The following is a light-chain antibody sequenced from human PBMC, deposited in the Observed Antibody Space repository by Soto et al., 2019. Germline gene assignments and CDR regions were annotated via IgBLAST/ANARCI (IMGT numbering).Light chain of an antibody. J-gene: IGLJ2*01. CDR3: QTWDTGIQV. CDR2: LNSDGSH. Sequence: QLVLTQSPSASASLGASVKLTCTLSSGHSSYSIAWHQQQPDKGPRFLMKLNSDGSHSKGDGIPDRFSGSSSGAERYLTISSLQSEDEADYYCQTWDTGIQVFGGGTQLTVL. V-gene: IGLV4-69*01. CDR1: SGHSSYS.